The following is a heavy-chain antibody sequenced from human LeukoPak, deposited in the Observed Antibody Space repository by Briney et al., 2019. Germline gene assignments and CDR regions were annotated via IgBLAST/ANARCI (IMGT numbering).Heavy chain of an antibody. CDR1: GGTFSSYA. J-gene: IGHJ6*02. D-gene: IGHD3-10*01. Sequence: SVKVSCKASGGTFSSYAISWVRQAPGQGLEWMGGIIPIFGTANYAQRFQGRVTITADESTSTAYMELSSLRSEDTAVYYCASPFGEAFYYYYYGMDVWGQGTTVTVSS. V-gene: IGHV1-69*13. CDR2: IIPIFGTA. CDR3: ASPFGEAFYYYYYGMDV.